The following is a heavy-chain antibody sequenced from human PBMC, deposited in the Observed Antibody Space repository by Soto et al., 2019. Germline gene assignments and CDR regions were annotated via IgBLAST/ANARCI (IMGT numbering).Heavy chain of an antibody. V-gene: IGHV1-69*04. CDR1: GGTFSSYT. Sequence: SVKVSCKASGGTFSSYTISWVRQAPGQGLEWMGRIIPILGIANYAQKFQGRVTITADKSTSTAYMELSSLRSEDTAVYYCAREPPTKGYYYYYYMAVWGKGTTVTVSS. CDR3: AREPPTKGYYYYYYMAV. D-gene: IGHD5-12*01. J-gene: IGHJ6*03. CDR2: IIPILGIA.